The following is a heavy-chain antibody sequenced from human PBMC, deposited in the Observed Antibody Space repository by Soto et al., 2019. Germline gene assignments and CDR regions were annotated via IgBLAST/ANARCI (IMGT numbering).Heavy chain of an antibody. Sequence: SVKVSCKAFGGTFSNSGISWVRQAPGQGLEWMGGVTPIVGSTNYAQKFQGRVTITADKSTSTLYMELRSLTSDDTAVYYCAREARLSSSGYFHGMDVWGQATTVTVSS. CDR2: VTPIVGST. J-gene: IGHJ6*02. CDR3: AREARLSSSGYFHGMDV. D-gene: IGHD3-16*01. CDR1: GGTFSNSG. V-gene: IGHV1-69*06.